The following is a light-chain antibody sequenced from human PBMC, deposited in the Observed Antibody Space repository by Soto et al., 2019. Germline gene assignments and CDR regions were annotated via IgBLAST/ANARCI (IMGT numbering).Light chain of an antibody. V-gene: IGKV1-5*01. CDR1: QRVDRW. Sequence: DIQMTQSPATLSASVGDRVTITCRASQRVDRWLAWYQQKPGQAPKLLISDASTLESGVPSRFSGSGSVTEFTLTINSMQTDDSANYYCQQYKDYTYTFGQGTKVDIK. CDR2: DAS. CDR3: QQYKDYTYT. J-gene: IGKJ1*01.